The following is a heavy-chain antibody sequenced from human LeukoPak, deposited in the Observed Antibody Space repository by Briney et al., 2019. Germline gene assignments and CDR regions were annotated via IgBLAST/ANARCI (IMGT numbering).Heavy chain of an antibody. V-gene: IGHV4-59*08. D-gene: IGHD3-10*01. Sequence: SETLSLTCSVSGGSISSYYWSWIRQPPGKGLEWIGYIYYSGSTNYNPSLKSRVTISVDTSESQFSLKLSSVTAADTAVYYCASSSLLLWFGELSAPYYGMDVWGQGTTVTVSS. CDR2: IYYSGST. CDR1: GGSISSYY. CDR3: ASSSLLLWFGELSAPYYGMDV. J-gene: IGHJ6*02.